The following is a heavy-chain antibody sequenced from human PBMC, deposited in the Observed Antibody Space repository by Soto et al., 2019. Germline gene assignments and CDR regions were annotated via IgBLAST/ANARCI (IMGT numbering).Heavy chain of an antibody. V-gene: IGHV3-21*06. CDR3: ARGIYDYGDYAHY. J-gene: IGHJ4*02. D-gene: IGHD4-17*01. CDR2: ISSSGSTK. Sequence: EVQLVESGGGLVKPGGSLRLSCAASGFTFSSYSMNWVRQAPGKGLEWVSSISSSGSTKYYADSVKGRFTISRDNAKNSLYLQMNSLRAEDTAVYYCARGIYDYGDYAHYWGQGTLVTVSS. CDR1: GFTFSSYS.